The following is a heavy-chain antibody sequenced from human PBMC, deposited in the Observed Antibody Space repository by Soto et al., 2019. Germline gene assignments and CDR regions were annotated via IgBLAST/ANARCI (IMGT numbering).Heavy chain of an antibody. CDR3: ARLVYDTRLNYMYFDF. Sequence: KTSETLSLTCAVSGVSISSGNWWTWVRQTPQRGLEYIGEIFHDGTANYYPSFERRVAISVDTSMNQFSLKLTSVTAADTAIYFCARLVYDTRLNYMYFDFWGQGALVTVSS. D-gene: IGHD3-10*01. V-gene: IGHV4-4*02. CDR2: IFHDGTA. CDR1: GVSISSGNW. J-gene: IGHJ4*02.